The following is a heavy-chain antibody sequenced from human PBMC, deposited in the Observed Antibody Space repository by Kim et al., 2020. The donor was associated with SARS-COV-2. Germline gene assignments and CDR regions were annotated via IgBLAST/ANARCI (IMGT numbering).Heavy chain of an antibody. D-gene: IGHD3-10*01. V-gene: IGHV4-34*01. CDR1: GGSFSGYY. CDR3: ARGAPRLVRGVIMAGNFDY. CDR2: INHSGST. J-gene: IGHJ4*02. Sequence: SETLSLTCAVYGGSFSGYYWSWIRQPPGKGLEWIGEINHSGSTNYNPSLKSRVTISVDTSKNQFSLKLSSVTAADTAVYYCARGAPRLVRGVIMAGNFDYWGQGTLVTVSS.